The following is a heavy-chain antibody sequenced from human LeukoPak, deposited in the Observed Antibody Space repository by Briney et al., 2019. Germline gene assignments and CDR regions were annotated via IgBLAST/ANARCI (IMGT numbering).Heavy chain of an antibody. J-gene: IGHJ4*02. D-gene: IGHD3-10*01. CDR1: GFTVSSDY. V-gene: IGHV3-53*01. Sequence: GGSLRLSCAASGFTVSSDYMSWVRQAPGKGLEWVSVFYDDGSTYCADSLKGRFTISRDNSKNTLYLQMNNLRAEDTAVYYCAKTRGSGPFDYWGQGTLVTVSS. CDR2: FYDDGST. CDR3: AKTRGSGPFDY.